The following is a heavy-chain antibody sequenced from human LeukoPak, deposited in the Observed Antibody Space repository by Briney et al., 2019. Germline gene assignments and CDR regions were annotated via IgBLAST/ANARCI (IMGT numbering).Heavy chain of an antibody. CDR3: AIYPSDSSGYFSY. V-gene: IGHV7-4-1*02. D-gene: IGHD3-22*01. CDR2: IDTKTGNP. Sequence: ASVKVSCKASGYTFSSCAINWVRQAPGQGLEYMGWIDTKTGNPTYAQGFTGRFVFSLDTSVSTAYLQISSPKAEDTAVYYCAIYPSDSSGYFSYWGQGALVTVSS. J-gene: IGHJ4*02. CDR1: GYTFSSCA.